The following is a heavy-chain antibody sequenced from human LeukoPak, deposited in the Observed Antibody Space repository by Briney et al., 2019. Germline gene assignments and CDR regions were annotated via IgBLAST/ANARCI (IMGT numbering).Heavy chain of an antibody. V-gene: IGHV3-21*01. CDR2: ISSSSSYI. CDR1: GFTFSSYS. D-gene: IGHD6-13*01. Sequence: GGSLRLSCAASGFTFSSYSMNWVRQAPGKGLEWVSSISSSSSYIYYADSVKGRFTISRDNAKNSLYLQMNSLRAEDTAVYYCARVRDHSSSWFFDAFDIWGQGTMVTVSS. J-gene: IGHJ3*02. CDR3: ARVRDHSSSWFFDAFDI.